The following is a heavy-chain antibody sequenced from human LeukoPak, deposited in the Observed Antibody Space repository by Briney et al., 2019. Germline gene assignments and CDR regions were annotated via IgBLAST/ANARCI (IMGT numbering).Heavy chain of an antibody. CDR2: IYYSGST. Sequence: SETLSLTCTVSGGSISSYYWSWIRQPPGKGLEWIGYIYYSGSTNYNPSLKSRVTISVDTSKNQFSLKLSSVTAADTAFYYCARKGPEHLPTFFDPWGRGILVTVSP. CDR1: GGSISSYY. D-gene: IGHD2/OR15-2a*01. CDR3: ARKGPEHLPTFFDP. V-gene: IGHV4-59*01. J-gene: IGHJ5*02.